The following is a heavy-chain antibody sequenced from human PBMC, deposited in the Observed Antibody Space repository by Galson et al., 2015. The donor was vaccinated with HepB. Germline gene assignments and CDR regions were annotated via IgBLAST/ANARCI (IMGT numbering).Heavy chain of an antibody. J-gene: IGHJ4*02. CDR2: IQLNNGDT. V-gene: IGHV1-2*02. CDR1: GFTFTDYY. CDR3: ARDPYDSTPLDY. Sequence: SVKVSCKASGFTFTDYYIHWVRQAPGQGLGWMGWIQLNNGDTKYAPKFQGRVTMTRDTPISTAYMDLRGLTPDDTAVYYCARDPYDSTPLDYWGQGTLVTVSS. D-gene: IGHD5-12*01.